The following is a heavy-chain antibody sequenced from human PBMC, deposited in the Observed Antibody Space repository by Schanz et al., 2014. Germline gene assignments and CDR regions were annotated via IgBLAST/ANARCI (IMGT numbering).Heavy chain of an antibody. V-gene: IGHV3-23*01. CDR1: GIIFSTYA. D-gene: IGHD6-13*01. CDR2: ITDSGGVT. J-gene: IGHJ5*02. Sequence: EVHLLESGGGLVQPGGSLRLSCAASGIIFSTYAMSWVRQAPGKGLEWVSAITDSGGVTYYADSVKGRFTISRDNARYSLYLEMNSLRAEDTAVYYCARGRARQLVHWFDPWGQGTLVTVSS. CDR3: ARGRARQLVHWFDP.